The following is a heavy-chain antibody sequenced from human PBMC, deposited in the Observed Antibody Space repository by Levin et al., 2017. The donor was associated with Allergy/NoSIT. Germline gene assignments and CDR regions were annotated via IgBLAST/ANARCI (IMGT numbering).Heavy chain of an antibody. V-gene: IGHV1-46*01. D-gene: IGHD6-19*01. CDR3: ATIRTGYSSGWYDYYYGMDV. J-gene: IGHJ6*02. CDR1: GYTFTSYY. CDR2: INPSGGST. Sequence: ASVKVSCKASGYTFTSYYMHWVRQAPGQGLEWMGIINPSGGSTSYAQKFQGRVTMTRDTSTSTVYMELSSLRSEDTAVYYCATIRTGYSSGWYDYYYGMDVWGQGTTVTVSS.